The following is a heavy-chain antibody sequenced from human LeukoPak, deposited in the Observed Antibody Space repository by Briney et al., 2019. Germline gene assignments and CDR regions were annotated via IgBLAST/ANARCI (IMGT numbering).Heavy chain of an antibody. J-gene: IGHJ4*02. CDR3: AKPVGQWPNDY. V-gene: IGHV3-30*18. CDR2: ISYDGSNK. CDR1: GFTFSSYG. Sequence: GGSLRLPCAASGFTFSSYGMHWVRQAPGKGLEWVAVISYDGSNKYYADSVKGRFTISRDNSKNTLYLQMNSLRAEDTAVYYCAKPVGQWPNDYWGQGTLVTVSS. D-gene: IGHD6-19*01.